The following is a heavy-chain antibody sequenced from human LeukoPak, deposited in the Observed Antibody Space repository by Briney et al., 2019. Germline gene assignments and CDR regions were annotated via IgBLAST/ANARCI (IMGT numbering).Heavy chain of an antibody. V-gene: IGHV3-30-3*01. J-gene: IGHJ3*02. CDR1: GFTLSSYA. CDR3: ARAPDGYKWKGAFDI. Sequence: GGSLRLSCAASGFTLSSYAMHWVRQAPGKVLEWVAVISYDGSNKYYADSVKGRFTISRDNSKNTLYLQMNSLRAEDTAVYYCARAPDGYKWKGAFDIWGQGTMVTVSS. D-gene: IGHD5-24*01. CDR2: ISYDGSNK.